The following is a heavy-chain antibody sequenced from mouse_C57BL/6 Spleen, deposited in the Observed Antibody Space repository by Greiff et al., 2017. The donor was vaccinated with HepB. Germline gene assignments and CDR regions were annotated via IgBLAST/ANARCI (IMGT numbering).Heavy chain of an antibody. D-gene: IGHD3-2*01. CDR2: ISNLAYSI. CDR3: ARQGQLGPYAMDY. Sequence: EVMLVESGGGLVQPGGSLKLSCAASGFTFSDYGMAWVRQAPRKGPEWVAFISNLAYSIYYADTVTGRFTISSENAKNTLYLEMSSLRSEDTAMYYCARQGQLGPYAMDYWGQGTSVTVSS. CDR1: GFTFSDYG. J-gene: IGHJ4*01. V-gene: IGHV5-15*01.